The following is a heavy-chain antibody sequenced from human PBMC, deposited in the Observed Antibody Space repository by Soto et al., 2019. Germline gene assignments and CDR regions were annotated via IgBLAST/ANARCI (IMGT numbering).Heavy chain of an antibody. CDR1: GGSISSYY. V-gene: IGHV4-59*01. CDR3: ARGRRYYYDSSGPGGAFDI. D-gene: IGHD3-22*01. CDR2: IYYSGST. J-gene: IGHJ3*02. Sequence: SETLSLTCTGSGGSISSYYWSWIRQPPGKGLEWIGYIYYSGSTNYNPSLRSRVTISVDTSKNQFSLKLSSVTAADTAVYYCARGRRYYYDSSGPGGAFDIWGQGTMVTVSS.